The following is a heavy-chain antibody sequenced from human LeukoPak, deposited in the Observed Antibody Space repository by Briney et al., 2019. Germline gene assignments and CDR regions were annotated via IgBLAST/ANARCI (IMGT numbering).Heavy chain of an antibody. CDR1: GFTFSSYS. CDR2: ISSRSSYI. J-gene: IGHJ4*02. Sequence: GGSLRLSCAASGFTFSSYSMNWVRQAPGKGLEWVSSISSRSSYIYYADSVKGRFTISRDNAKNSLYLQMNSLRAEDTAVYYCARAFGYCSSTSCYVSDYWGQGTLVTVSS. CDR3: ARAFGYCSSTSCYVSDY. V-gene: IGHV3-21*01. D-gene: IGHD2-2*01.